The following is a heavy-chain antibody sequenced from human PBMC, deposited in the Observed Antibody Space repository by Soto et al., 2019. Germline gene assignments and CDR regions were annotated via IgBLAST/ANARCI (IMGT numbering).Heavy chain of an antibody. CDR1: GSIFSGYG. V-gene: IGHV3-33*01. J-gene: IGHJ4*02. CDR2: IWYDGSNK. Sequence: QKYLVESGGGVVQPGGSLRLSCVASGSIFSGYGMHWVRQAPGKGLEWVAVIWYDGSNKYYADSVKGRFTISRDNSKNMLYLQMVSLIAEDPAVYYCARDGIGGTVFRGFCDYWGQGTLVTVSS. CDR3: ARDGIGGTVFRGFCDY. D-gene: IGHD1-7*01.